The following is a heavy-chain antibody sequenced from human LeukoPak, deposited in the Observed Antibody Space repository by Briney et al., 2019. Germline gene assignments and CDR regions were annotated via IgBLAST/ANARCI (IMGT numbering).Heavy chain of an antibody. V-gene: IGHV5-51*01. Sequence: GESLKVSCKGSGYSINNYWIGWVRQMPGKGLEWMGIIYPADSDIRYSPSFQGQVTISADKSISTAYLQWSSLKASDTAMYYCARQEYCSGGSCYTWFDPWGQGTLVIVSS. D-gene: IGHD2-15*01. J-gene: IGHJ5*02. CDR1: GYSINNYW. CDR3: ARQEYCSGGSCYTWFDP. CDR2: IYPADSDI.